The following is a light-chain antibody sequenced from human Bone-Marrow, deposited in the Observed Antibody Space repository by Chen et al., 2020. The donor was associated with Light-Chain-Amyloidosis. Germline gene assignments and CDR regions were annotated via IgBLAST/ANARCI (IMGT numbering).Light chain of an antibody. V-gene: IGLV3-21*02. J-gene: IGLJ3*02. CDR2: DNN. CDR1: NIGSTR. CDR3: QVWDRSMSRPV. Sequence: SLVLTLPSSVSVAPGQTPTMACGGTNIGSTRVHWYQQTPGQAPLLVIYDNNYRPSGIPERLSGSNSGNSATLTISRVGAGDEADYYCQVWDRSMSRPVFGGGTKLTVL.